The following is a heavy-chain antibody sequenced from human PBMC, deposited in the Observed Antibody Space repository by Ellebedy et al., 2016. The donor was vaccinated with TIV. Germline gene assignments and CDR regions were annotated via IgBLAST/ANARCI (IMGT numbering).Heavy chain of an antibody. V-gene: IGHV3-21*01. D-gene: IGHD6-13*01. CDR3: ARPAAAYSSSWYDFDC. CDR2: ISSSGTYI. CDR1: GFTFSGFT. J-gene: IGHJ4*02. Sequence: GESLKISCAASGFTFSGFTMNWVRQAPGKGLEWVSSISSSGTYIHNADSVKGRSIISRDNAKNSLYLQMNSLRVEDTAIYYCARPAAAYSSSWYDFDCWGQGTLVTVSS.